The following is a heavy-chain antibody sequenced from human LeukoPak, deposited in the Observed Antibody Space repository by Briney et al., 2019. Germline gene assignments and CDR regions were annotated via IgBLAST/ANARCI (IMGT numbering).Heavy chain of an antibody. D-gene: IGHD6-19*01. CDR2: NNLGDSDT. CDR1: GHSFTSYW. CDR3: GRRRVAGTRYFRERVCDAFDI. Sequence: GESLKISCKGSGHSFTSYWIGWVRQMPGKGLEWMGINNLGDSDTRYSPSFQGQVTISADKSISTAYLQWSSRKPSDTAIYYCGRRRVAGTRYFRERVCDAFDIWGQGTMVTVSS. J-gene: IGHJ3*02. V-gene: IGHV5-51*01.